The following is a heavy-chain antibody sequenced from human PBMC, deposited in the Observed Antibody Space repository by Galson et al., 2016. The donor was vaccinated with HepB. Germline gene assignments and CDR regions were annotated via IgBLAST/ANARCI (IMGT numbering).Heavy chain of an antibody. CDR3: ARALKGAGMIT. J-gene: IGHJ5*02. CDR2: INPGGGFT. CDR1: GYNFITYY. V-gene: IGHV1-46*01. D-gene: IGHD3-16*01. Sequence: SVKVSCKASGYNFITYYIHWVRQAPGQGPEWMGIINPGGGFTTYAQEFQDGVTMTRDTSTSTVYMDSSSLRSEDTAIYYCARALKGAGMITWGQGTLVAVSS.